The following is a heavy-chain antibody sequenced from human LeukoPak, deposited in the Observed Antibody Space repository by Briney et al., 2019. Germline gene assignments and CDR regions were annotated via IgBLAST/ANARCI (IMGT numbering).Heavy chain of an antibody. D-gene: IGHD3-16*01. CDR3: ARDGGFDY. J-gene: IGHJ4*02. V-gene: IGHV3-30*04. CDR2: ISYDGSKI. Sequence: GGSLRLSCAASGFTFSGSAMHWVRQAPGKGLEWVALISYDGSKIYYADPVKGRFTISRDNSKNTLYLQMNSLGPDDTAVYYCARDGGFDYWGQGTLVTVSS. CDR1: GFTFSGSA.